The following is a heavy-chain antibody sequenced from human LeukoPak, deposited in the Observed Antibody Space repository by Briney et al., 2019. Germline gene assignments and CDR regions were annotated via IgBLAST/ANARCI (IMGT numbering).Heavy chain of an antibody. CDR3: ARRDGYNMGAFDI. V-gene: IGHV5-51*01. CDR2: MYPGDSDT. Sequence: GESLKISCKGSGYNFATYWIGWVRQMPGKGLEWMGIMYPGDSDTRYSPSFQGQFTISADKSISTAYLQWSSLKASDTAMYYCARRDGYNMGAFDIWGQETMVTVSS. CDR1: GYNFATYW. J-gene: IGHJ3*02. D-gene: IGHD5-24*01.